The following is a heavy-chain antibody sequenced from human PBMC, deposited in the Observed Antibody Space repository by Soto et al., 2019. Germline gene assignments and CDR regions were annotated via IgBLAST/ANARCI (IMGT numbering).Heavy chain of an antibody. Sequence: EVQLVESGGGLVQPGGSLRLSCAASGFTVSTKYMSWVRQAPGKGLEWVSVIYSGGSTFYADSVRGRFTMSRDNSKNTVHLQMNSLRAEDTAVYYCARDPWAADYWGQGTLVTVSS. CDR1: GFTVSTKY. J-gene: IGHJ4*02. V-gene: IGHV3-66*01. CDR2: IYSGGST. D-gene: IGHD3-16*01. CDR3: ARDPWAADY.